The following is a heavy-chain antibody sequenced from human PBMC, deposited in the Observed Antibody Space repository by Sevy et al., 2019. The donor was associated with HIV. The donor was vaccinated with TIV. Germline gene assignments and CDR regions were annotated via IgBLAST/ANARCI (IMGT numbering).Heavy chain of an antibody. CDR1: GFTFDSYW. D-gene: IGHD1-26*01. Sequence: GGSLRLSCVASGFTFDSYWMHWVRQAPGKGLVWVSRIYSDGSSTPYVDSVKGRFTISRDNAKNTLYLQLNRLGAEDTAVYYCTRGDPIVPPAGYYYHMDVWGKGTTVTVSS. CDR2: IYSDGSST. CDR3: TRGDPIVPPAGYYYHMDV. V-gene: IGHV3-74*01. J-gene: IGHJ6*03.